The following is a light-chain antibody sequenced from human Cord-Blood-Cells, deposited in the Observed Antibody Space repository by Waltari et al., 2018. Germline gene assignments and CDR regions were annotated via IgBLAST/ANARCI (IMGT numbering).Light chain of an antibody. V-gene: IGKV3-11*01. CDR3: QQHSNVPWT. CDR2: DAS. CDR1: QSVSSY. J-gene: IGKJ1*01. Sequence: EIVLTQSPATLSLSPGERATLSCRSSQSVSSYLACYQQKPGQAPRLLIYDASNRATGIPAMLSGSGADTDFTRTISCLGPKDYSVYYCQQHSNVPWTFGQGTKVEIK.